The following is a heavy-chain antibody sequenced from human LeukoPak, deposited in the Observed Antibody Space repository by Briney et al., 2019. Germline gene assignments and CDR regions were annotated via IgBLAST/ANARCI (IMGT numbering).Heavy chain of an antibody. D-gene: IGHD2-21*02. Sequence: PGGSLRLSCAASGFTFSSYAMSWVRQAPGKGLEWVSAISGSDSSTYYADSVKGRFTISRDNSKNTLYLQMNSLRAEDTAVYYCARVVVTATGKYYFDYWGQGTLVTVSS. CDR2: ISGSDSST. CDR1: GFTFSSYA. CDR3: ARVVVTATGKYYFDY. J-gene: IGHJ4*02. V-gene: IGHV3-23*01.